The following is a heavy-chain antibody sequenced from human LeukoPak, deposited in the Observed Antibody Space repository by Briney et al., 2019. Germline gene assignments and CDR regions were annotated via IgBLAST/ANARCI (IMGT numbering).Heavy chain of an antibody. V-gene: IGHV3-73*01. CDR1: GFIFSGSA. Sequence: GSLRLSCAASGFIFSGSAIHWVRQASGKGLEWVGRIRGKVYSYETTYAASVKGRFTISRIDSNSTAYLQMNSLNTDDTAVYYCTTMSTAEGFDYWGQGTLVTVSS. CDR3: TTMSTAEGFDY. CDR2: IRGKVYSYET. J-gene: IGHJ4*02. D-gene: IGHD1-14*01.